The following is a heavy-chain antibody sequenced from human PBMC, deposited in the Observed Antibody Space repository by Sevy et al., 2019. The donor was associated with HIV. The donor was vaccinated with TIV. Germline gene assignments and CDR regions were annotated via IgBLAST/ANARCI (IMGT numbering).Heavy chain of an antibody. CDR2: INPDSGGP. CDR3: VRDDRDGYFDC. Sequence: ASVKVSCKASGYTFTGYYMHWVRQAPGQGLGWMGWINPDSGGPNYAPKFQGRVTLTRDTSISTAYMELSRLKSDDPAVYYCVRDDRDGYFDCWGQGTLVTVSS. J-gene: IGHJ4*02. CDR1: GYTFTGYY. V-gene: IGHV1-2*02.